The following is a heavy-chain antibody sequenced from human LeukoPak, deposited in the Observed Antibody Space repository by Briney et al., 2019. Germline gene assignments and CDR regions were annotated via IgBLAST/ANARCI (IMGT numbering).Heavy chain of an antibody. J-gene: IGHJ3*02. CDR3: ARDRAWDAFDI. V-gene: IGHV3-9*01. CDR2: ISWNSGSI. CDR1: GFTFDDYA. Sequence: GGSLRLSCAASGFTFDDYAMHWVRQAPGKGLEWVSGISWNSGSIGYADSVKGRFTISRDNSKNTLYLQMNSLRAEDTAVYYCARDRAWDAFDIWGQGTMVTVSS.